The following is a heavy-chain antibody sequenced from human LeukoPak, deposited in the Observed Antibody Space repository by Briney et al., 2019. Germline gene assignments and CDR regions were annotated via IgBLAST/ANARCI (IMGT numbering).Heavy chain of an antibody. CDR3: ATSHFCSSTSCYNHYYYYGMDV. J-gene: IGHJ6*04. Sequence: ASVKVSCKVSGYTLTELSMHWVRQAPGKGLEGMGGFDPEDGEKVYAQKFQGRATMTEDTSTDTAYMELSSLRSEDTTVYYCATSHFCSSTSCYNHYYYYGMDVWGKGTTVTVSS. CDR1: GYTLTELS. D-gene: IGHD2-2*02. CDR2: FDPEDGEK. V-gene: IGHV1-24*01.